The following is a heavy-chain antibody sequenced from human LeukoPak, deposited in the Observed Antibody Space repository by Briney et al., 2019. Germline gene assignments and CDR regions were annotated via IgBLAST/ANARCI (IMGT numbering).Heavy chain of an antibody. CDR1: GYSFTGYY. CDR2: INFNSGGT. D-gene: IGHD2-15*01. V-gene: IGHV1-2*02. J-gene: IGHJ4*02. Sequence: ASVKVSCKASGYSFTGYYMHWVRQAPGQGLEWMGWINFNSGGTNYAQKFQGRVTMTRDMSISTAYMELSRLRSDDTAVYYRAMCSGVSCYSDYFDYWGQGTLVTVSS. CDR3: AMCSGVSCYSDYFDY.